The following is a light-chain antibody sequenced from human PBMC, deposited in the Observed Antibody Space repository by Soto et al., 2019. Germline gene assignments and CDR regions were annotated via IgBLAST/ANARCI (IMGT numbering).Light chain of an antibody. CDR1: QGVGST. CDR3: QHYLTWPLT. CDR2: DAS. J-gene: IGKJ4*01. V-gene: IGKV3-15*01. Sequence: VLTQYPAILSVSPGQRATLSCMASQGVGSTLAWYQQEPGRAPRLLIYDASTRATGIPARFSGAGSGTEFTLTISGLQSDDFAVYYCQHYLTWPLTFGGGTKVDI.